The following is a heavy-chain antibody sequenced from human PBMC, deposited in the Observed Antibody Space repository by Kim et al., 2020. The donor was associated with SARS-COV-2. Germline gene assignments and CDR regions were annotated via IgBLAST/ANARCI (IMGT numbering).Heavy chain of an antibody. Sequence: SETLSLTCTVSGGSISSYYWSWIRQPPGKGLEWIGYIYYTGSTNYNPSLRSRVTISLDTSKNQFSLKLSSVTAADTAVYYCARGRSGSYHSPFDYWGQGTLVTVSS. CDR2: IYYTGST. J-gene: IGHJ4*02. D-gene: IGHD1-26*01. CDR3: ARGRSGSYHSPFDY. V-gene: IGHV4-59*13. CDR1: GGSISSYY.